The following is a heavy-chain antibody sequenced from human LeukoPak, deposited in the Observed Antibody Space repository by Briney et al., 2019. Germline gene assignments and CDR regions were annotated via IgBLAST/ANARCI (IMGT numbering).Heavy chain of an antibody. CDR1: GASISSNY. V-gene: IGHV4-4*07. Sequence: PSETLSLTCTVSGASISSNYWSWIRQPAGKGLEWIGRFSPSGSTNYNPSLKSRVTMSVDTSKNQFSLNLSSVTAADTAVYYCARGPNSALWGQGTLVTVSS. CDR3: ARGPNSAL. CDR2: FSPSGST. D-gene: IGHD4-23*01. J-gene: IGHJ4*02.